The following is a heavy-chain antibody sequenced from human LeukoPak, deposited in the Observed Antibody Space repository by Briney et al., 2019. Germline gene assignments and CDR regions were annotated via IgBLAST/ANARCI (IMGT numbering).Heavy chain of an antibody. V-gene: IGHV3-21*01. CDR3: ATDMLGGSGSSDY. J-gene: IGHJ4*02. D-gene: IGHD3-10*01. Sequence: PGGSLRLSCAASGFTFSSYSMNWVRQAPGKGLEWVSSISSSSSYIYYADSVKGRFTISRDNAKNSLYLQMNSLRAEDTAVYYCATDMLGGSGSSDYWGQGTLVTVSS. CDR2: ISSSSSYI. CDR1: GFTFSSYS.